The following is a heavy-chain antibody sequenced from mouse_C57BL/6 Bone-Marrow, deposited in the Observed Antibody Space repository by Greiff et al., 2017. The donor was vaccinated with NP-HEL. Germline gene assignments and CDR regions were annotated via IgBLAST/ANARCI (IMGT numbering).Heavy chain of an antibody. CDR1: GFTFSDYY. Sequence: EVKVVESEGGLVQPGSSMKLSCTASGFTFSDYYMAWVRQVPEKGLEWVANINYDGSSTYYLDSLKSRFIISRDNAKNILYLQMSSLKSEDTATYYCARGDPHYAMDYWGQGTSVTVSS. CDR3: ARGDPHYAMDY. V-gene: IGHV5-16*01. J-gene: IGHJ4*01. CDR2: INYDGSST.